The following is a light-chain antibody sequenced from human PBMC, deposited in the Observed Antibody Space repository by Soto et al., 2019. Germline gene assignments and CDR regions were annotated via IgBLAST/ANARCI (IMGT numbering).Light chain of an antibody. V-gene: IGLV2-11*01. Sequence: QSVLTQPRSVSGSPGQSVTISCTGTSSDVGAYKFVPWYQQHPGKAPKFMIYDVSKRPSGVPDRFSGSKSGNTASLTISGLQAEDEADYYCCSYAGRYTYVFGSGTKVTVL. CDR1: SSDVGAYKF. CDR3: CSYAGRYTYV. CDR2: DVS. J-gene: IGLJ1*01.